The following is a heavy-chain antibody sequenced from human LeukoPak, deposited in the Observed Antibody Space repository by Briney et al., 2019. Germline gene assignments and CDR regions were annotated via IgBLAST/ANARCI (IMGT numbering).Heavy chain of an antibody. V-gene: IGHV4-59*08. CDR3: TRHPGGNAAHRFDY. J-gene: IGHJ4*02. Sequence: SETLSLTCTVSGGSLSNYFWSWIRQPPGTGLEWLGYIYSSGSTHYNPSLQSRVTISVDTSKNQFSLNLNSMTAADTAVYYCTRHPGGNAAHRFDYWGQGFLVTVSS. D-gene: IGHD4-23*01. CDR1: GGSLSNYF. CDR2: IYSSGST.